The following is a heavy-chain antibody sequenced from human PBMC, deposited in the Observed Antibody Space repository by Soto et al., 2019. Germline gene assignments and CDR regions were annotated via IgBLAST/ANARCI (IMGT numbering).Heavy chain of an antibody. D-gene: IGHD2-2*01. J-gene: IGHJ4*02. Sequence: PGGSLRLSCAASGFNLSSSAMNWVRQAPGKGLEWLSVISYDASKKYYADSVKGRFTISRDDSKNTLYLQMHSLRADDTAVYYCTRDRCSGTSCYFRYWGQGTLVTVSS. V-gene: IGHV3-30-3*01. CDR2: ISYDASKK. CDR3: TRDRCSGTSCYFRY. CDR1: GFNLSSSA.